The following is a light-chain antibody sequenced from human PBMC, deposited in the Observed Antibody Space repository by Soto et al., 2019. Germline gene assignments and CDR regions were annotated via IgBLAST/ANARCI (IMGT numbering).Light chain of an antibody. CDR3: MQSLQTFIT. J-gene: IGKJ5*01. CDR2: LGS. CDR1: QSLLHSNGYNY. Sequence: DIVMTQSPLSLPVTPGEPASISCRSSQSLLHSNGYNYLDGYVQKPGQSPQLLICLGSNRASGVPDRLSGSGSRTDFTLKISRVEAEDVGVYYCMQSLQTFITFGQGTRLEIK. V-gene: IGKV2-28*01.